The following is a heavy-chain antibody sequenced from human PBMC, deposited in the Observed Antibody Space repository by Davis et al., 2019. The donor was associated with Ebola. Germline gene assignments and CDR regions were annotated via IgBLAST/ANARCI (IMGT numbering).Heavy chain of an antibody. D-gene: IGHD3-10*01. V-gene: IGHV4-34*08. CDR1: GGTFSGFY. J-gene: IGHJ4*02. CDR2: ITHTGKT. Sequence: PGGSLRLSCGVYGGTFSGFYLTWIRQPPGEGLEWIGEITHTGKTNHNPSLKGRVTISVDTSKRQFSLKLTSITAADTALYYCATGMSGYWGQGSLVTVSS. CDR3: ATGMSGY.